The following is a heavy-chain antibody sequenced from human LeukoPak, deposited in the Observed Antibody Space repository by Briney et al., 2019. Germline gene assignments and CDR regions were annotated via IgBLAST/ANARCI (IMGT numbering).Heavy chain of an antibody. J-gene: IGHJ4*02. CDR1: GASISGYY. V-gene: IGHV4-59*01. Sequence: SETLSLTFTVSGASISGYYWSWIRQPPGKGLEWIGYIYYSGSTNYNPSLKSRVTISVDSSKNQFSLTLSSVTAADTAVYYCARVEIDVAAHSFDSWGQGTPVTVSS. D-gene: IGHD6-19*01. CDR3: ARVEIDVAAHSFDS. CDR2: IYYSGST.